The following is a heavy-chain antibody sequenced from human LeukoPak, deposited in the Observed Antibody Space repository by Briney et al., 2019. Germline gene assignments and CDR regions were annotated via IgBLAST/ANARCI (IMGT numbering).Heavy chain of an antibody. V-gene: IGHV4-4*02. Sequence: SGTLSLTCAVSSGSISSSNWWSWVRQPPGKGLEWIGEIYHSGSTNYNPSLKSRVTISVDKSKNQFSLKLSSVTAADTAVYYCARDQHGSGSTYYFDHWGQGTLVTVSS. CDR2: IYHSGST. CDR3: ARDQHGSGSTYYFDH. D-gene: IGHD3-10*01. CDR1: SGSISSSNW. J-gene: IGHJ4*02.